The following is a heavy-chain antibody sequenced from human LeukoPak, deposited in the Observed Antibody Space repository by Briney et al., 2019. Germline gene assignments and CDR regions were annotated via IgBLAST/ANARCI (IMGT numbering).Heavy chain of an antibody. CDR3: AKNHEHGRYAGFDF. V-gene: IGHV3-23*01. J-gene: IGHJ3*01. CDR2: ISGSGGST. Sequence: GGSLRLSCEASGFTFSRHAMSWVRQAPGKGPQWVADISGSGGSTYYADSVKGRFSVSRDNSKNMVYLELNSLRAEDTAVYYCAKNHEHGRYAGFDFWAEGALVAVSS. D-gene: IGHD2-2*01. CDR1: GFTFSRHA.